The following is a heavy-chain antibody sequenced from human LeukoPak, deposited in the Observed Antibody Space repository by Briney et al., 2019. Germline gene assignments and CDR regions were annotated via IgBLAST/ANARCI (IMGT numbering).Heavy chain of an antibody. CDR2: INHSGST. CDR3: ARAPEYDFWSGYYTWFDP. V-gene: IGHV4-34*01. CDR1: GGSFSGYY. J-gene: IGHJ5*02. D-gene: IGHD3-3*01. Sequence: SETLSLTCAVYGGSFSGYYWSWIRQPPGKGLEWIGEINHSGSTNYNPSLKSRVTISVDTSKNQFSLKLSSVIAADTAVYYCARAPEYDFWSGYYTWFDPWGQGTLVTVSS.